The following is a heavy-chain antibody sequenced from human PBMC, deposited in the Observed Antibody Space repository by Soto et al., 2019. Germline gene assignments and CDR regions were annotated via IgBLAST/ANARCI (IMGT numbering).Heavy chain of an antibody. V-gene: IGHV1-46*01. CDR2: INPSGGST. CDR3: ARDRIAVAGSDAYSPRYWFDP. Sequence: ASVKVSCKASGYTFTSYYMHWVRQAPGQGLEWMGIINPSGGSTSYAQKFQGRVTMTRDTYTSTVYMELSSLRSEDTAVYYCARDRIAVAGSDAYSPRYWFDPWGQGTLGTVSS. CDR1: GYTFTSYY. J-gene: IGHJ5*02. D-gene: IGHD6-19*01.